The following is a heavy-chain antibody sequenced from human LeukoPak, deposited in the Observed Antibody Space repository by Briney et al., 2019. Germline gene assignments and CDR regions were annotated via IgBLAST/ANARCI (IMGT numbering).Heavy chain of an antibody. CDR3: ARVRQEVGYRPLPDY. V-gene: IGHV3-21*01. Sequence: GGSLRLSCAASGFTFSSYSMNWVRQAPGKGLEWVSSISSSSSYIYYADSVKGRFTISRDNAKNSLYLQMNSLRAEDTAAYYCARVRQEVGYRPLPDYWGQGTLVTVSS. D-gene: IGHD1-26*01. J-gene: IGHJ4*02. CDR1: GFTFSSYS. CDR2: ISSSSSYI.